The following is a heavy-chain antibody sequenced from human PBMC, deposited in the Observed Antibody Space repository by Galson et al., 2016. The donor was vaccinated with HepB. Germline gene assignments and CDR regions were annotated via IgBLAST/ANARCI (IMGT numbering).Heavy chain of an antibody. CDR2: ISASGST. J-gene: IGHJ4*02. V-gene: IGHV4-61*02. D-gene: IGHD2-2*01. CDR3: AREGNDLSTPY. CDR1: GDSISRGTYF. Sequence: TLSLTCTVSGDSISRGTYFWSWIRQPAGKGLEWIGRISASGSTTYSPSLKSRVTMSVDTSRSLFSLNLRSVTAADTAVYYCAREGNDLSTPYWGQGALVIVSS.